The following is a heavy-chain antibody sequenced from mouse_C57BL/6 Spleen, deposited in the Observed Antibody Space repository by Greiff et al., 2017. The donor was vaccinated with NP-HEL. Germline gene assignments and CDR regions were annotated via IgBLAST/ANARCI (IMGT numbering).Heavy chain of an antibody. CDR3: ARDGYSYFDY. V-gene: IGHV3-6*01. CDR2: ISYDGSN. D-gene: IGHD2-3*01. J-gene: IGHJ2*01. CDR1: GYSITSGYY. Sequence: DVKLQESGPGLVKPSQSLSLTCSVTGYSITSGYYWNWIRQFPGNKLEWMGYISYDGSNNYNPSLKNRISITRDTSKNQFFLKLNSVTTEDTATYYCARDGYSYFDYWGQGTTLTVSS.